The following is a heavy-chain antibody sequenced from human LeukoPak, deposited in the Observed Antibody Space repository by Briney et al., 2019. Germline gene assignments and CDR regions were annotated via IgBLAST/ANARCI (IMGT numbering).Heavy chain of an antibody. CDR3: AKDRTYGDPIDY. CDR2: ITDTGGT. CDR1: GFTFSSYT. V-gene: IGHV3-23*01. Sequence: GGSLRLSCAASGFTFSSYTMTWFRQAPGKGLDWVAAITDTGGTYYADSVKGRFTILRDNSKNTLYLQMNSLRVEDTALYYCAKDRTYGDPIDYWGQGTLVTVSS. J-gene: IGHJ4*02. D-gene: IGHD4-17*01.